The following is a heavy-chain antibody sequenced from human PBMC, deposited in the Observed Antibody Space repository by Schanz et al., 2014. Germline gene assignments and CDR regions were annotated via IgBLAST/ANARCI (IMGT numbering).Heavy chain of an antibody. V-gene: IGHV3-23*01. CDR2: LSEGGGGT. CDR3: TTDNGHFAFDF. CDR1: GFTLSNYA. Sequence: EMQLLESGGGLAQPGGSLRLSCTASGFTLSNYAMSWVRQAPGKGLEWVSALSEGGGGTHYADSVRGRFTISSDSSKTTLYLQMSSLRADDTAVYYCTTDNGHFAFDFWGQGTMVTVSS. J-gene: IGHJ3*01. D-gene: IGHD2-8*01.